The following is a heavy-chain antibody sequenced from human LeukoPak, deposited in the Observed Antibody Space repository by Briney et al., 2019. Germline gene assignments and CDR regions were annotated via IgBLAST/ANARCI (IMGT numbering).Heavy chain of an antibody. V-gene: IGHV3-23*01. Sequence: PGGSLRLSCAASGFTFSSYAMSWVRQAPGKGLEWVSAISGSGGSTYYADSVKGRFTISRDNSKNTLYLQMNSLRAEDTAVYYCAKDGVIVPTALSDYWGQGTLVTVSS. J-gene: IGHJ4*02. CDR3: AKDGVIVPTALSDY. CDR2: ISGSGGST. D-gene: IGHD1-26*01. CDR1: GFTFSSYA.